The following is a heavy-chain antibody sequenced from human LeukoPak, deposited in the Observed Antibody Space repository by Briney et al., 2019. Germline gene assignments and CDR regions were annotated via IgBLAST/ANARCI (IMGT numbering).Heavy chain of an antibody. Sequence: GGSLRLSCVASGFKFDDHGMSWVRQGPGKGLEWVSGINWNGGSTGYADSVKGRFTISRDNAKNSLYLQMNSLRAEDTAVYYCAGAHSSSWSVFWGQGTLVTVSS. D-gene: IGHD6-13*01. J-gene: IGHJ5*01. CDR3: AGAHSSSWSVF. CDR2: INWNGGST. V-gene: IGHV3-20*04. CDR1: GFKFDDHG.